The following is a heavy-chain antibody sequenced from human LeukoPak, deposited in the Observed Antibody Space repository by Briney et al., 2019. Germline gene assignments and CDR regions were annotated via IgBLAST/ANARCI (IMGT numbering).Heavy chain of an antibody. D-gene: IGHD2/OR15-2a*01. V-gene: IGHV4-59*08. CDR2: IFYSGGT. CDR3: ARRNTDDASIDF. Sequence: SETLSLTCTVSGDSISGHWWSWIRQPPGKGLQWIGDIFYSGGTNYNPSLKSRLTMSLDTSKYQFSLKLSSVTAADTAMYYCARRNTDDASIDFWGQGSLVIASS. J-gene: IGHJ4*02. CDR1: GDSISGHW.